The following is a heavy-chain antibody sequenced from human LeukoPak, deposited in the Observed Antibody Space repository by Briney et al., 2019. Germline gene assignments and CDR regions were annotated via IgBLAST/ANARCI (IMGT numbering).Heavy chain of an antibody. J-gene: IGHJ4*02. Sequence: ASVKVSCKASGYTFTSYDINWLRQATGQGLEWMGWMNPNSGNTGYAHKFQGRGTITRNTSIRTAYMEVSSLRSEDTAVYYCERGAGYDFWSGYYSGLHYWGQGTLLTVSS. D-gene: IGHD3-3*01. V-gene: IGHV1-8*03. CDR1: GYTFTSYD. CDR2: MNPNSGNT. CDR3: ERGAGYDFWSGYYSGLHY.